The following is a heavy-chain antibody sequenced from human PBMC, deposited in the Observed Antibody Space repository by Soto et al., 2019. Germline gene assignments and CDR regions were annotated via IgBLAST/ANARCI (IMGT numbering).Heavy chain of an antibody. CDR3: ARGRSDYDFDY. V-gene: IGHV1-18*01. D-gene: IGHD5-12*01. CDR2: LSGYNGNT. Sequence: ASVKVSCKASGYSFISHAINWVRQAPGQGLEWMGWLSGYNGNTNYAQKLQGRVTMTRDTSTSTAYMELRSLRSDDTAVYYCARGRSDYDFDYWGQGTLLTVSS. CDR1: GYSFISHA. J-gene: IGHJ4*02.